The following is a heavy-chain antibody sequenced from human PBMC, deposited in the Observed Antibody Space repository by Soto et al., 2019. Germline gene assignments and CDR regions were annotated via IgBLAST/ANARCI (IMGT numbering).Heavy chain of an antibody. V-gene: IGHV4-31*03. Sequence: QVQLQESGPGLVKPSQTLSLTCTVSGGSISSGGYYWSWIRQHPGKGLEWIGYIYYSWSTYYNPSLKSRVTISVDTSKNQFSLKLSSVTAADTAVYYCARDSLDYAPDAFDIWGQGTMVTVSS. CDR2: IYYSWST. CDR1: GGSISSGGYY. J-gene: IGHJ3*02. D-gene: IGHD3-16*01. CDR3: ARDSLDYAPDAFDI.